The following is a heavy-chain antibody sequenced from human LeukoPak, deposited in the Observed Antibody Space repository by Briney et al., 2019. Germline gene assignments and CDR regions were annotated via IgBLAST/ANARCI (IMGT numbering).Heavy chain of an antibody. CDR3: ATDHHSSWYLATTDY. CDR2: IYSGGST. V-gene: IGHV3-53*04. J-gene: IGHJ4*02. CDR1: GFTVSSNY. Sequence: GGSLRLPCAASGFTVSSNYMSWVRQAPGKGLEWVSVIYSGGSTYYADSVKGRFTISRHNSKNTLYLQMNSLRAEDTAVYYCATDHHSSWYLATTDYWGQGTLVTVSS. D-gene: IGHD6-13*01.